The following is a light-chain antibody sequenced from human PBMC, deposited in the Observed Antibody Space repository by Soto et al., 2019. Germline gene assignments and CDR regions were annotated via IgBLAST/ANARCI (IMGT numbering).Light chain of an antibody. Sequence: QSALTQPASVSGSPGQSITISCTGTSSDVGGYNYVSWYQQHPGKAPKLMIYDVSNRPAGVSNRFSGSKSGNTASLTISGLQAEDEAYYYCSSYTSSSTLYVVGTGTKVTVL. J-gene: IGLJ1*01. V-gene: IGLV2-14*01. CDR3: SSYTSSSTLYV. CDR1: SSDVGGYNY. CDR2: DVS.